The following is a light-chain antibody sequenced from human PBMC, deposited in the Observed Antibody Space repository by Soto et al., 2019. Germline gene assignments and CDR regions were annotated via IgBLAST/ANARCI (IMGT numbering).Light chain of an antibody. CDR1: QSVSSSY. CDR2: GAS. CDR3: QQDGSLRMT. J-gene: IGKJ3*01. V-gene: IGKV3-20*01. Sequence: IVWPQSRRTLSLSPGERATLSCRSSQSVSSSYLAWYQQKPGQAPRLLIYGASSRATGIPARFSGSGSGTDFTLTISRLQPEDFAVYYCQQDGSLRMTFGPGTKVDIK.